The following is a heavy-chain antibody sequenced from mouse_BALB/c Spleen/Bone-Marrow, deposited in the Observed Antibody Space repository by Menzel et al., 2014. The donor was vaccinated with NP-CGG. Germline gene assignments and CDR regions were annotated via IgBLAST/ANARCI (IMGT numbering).Heavy chain of an antibody. Sequence: VKLMESGAELVRPGSSVKISCESSGYVFSTYWINWEKQRPGQGLEWIGQIYPGDGGTDYNGKFKDKATLTAGKSSYTAYMQLSSLTSEDSAVYFCARGGISVDYWGQGTTLTVSS. V-gene: IGHV1-80*01. CDR1: GYVFSTYW. CDR3: ARGGISVDY. CDR2: IYPGDGGT. J-gene: IGHJ2*01.